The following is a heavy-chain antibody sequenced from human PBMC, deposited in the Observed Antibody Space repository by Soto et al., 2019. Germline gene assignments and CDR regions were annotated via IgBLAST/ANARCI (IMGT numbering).Heavy chain of an antibody. CDR2: IYSGGST. D-gene: IGHD6-25*01. V-gene: IGHV3-53*01. J-gene: IGHJ6*02. Sequence: GALRLSCAASGFTVGSNYMGWVRQAPGKGLEWVSVIYSGGSTYYADSVKGRFTISRDNAKNSLYLHMNSLSDEDTAVYYCARDLVSGGRYYYSGLDVWGQGTTVTVSS. CDR1: GFTVGSNY. CDR3: ARDLVSGGRYYYSGLDV.